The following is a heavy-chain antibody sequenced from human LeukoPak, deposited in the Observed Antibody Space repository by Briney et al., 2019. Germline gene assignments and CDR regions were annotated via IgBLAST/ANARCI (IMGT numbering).Heavy chain of an antibody. CDR1: GFTFSSYS. J-gene: IGHJ4*02. D-gene: IGHD4-11*01. V-gene: IGHV3-48*01. CDR2: ISSSSSTI. Sequence: GGSLRLSCAASGFTFSSYSMNWVRQAPGKGLEWGAYISSSSSTIYHPDSVKARFTISRHNAKNSLYLQMNRLRAEDTAVYYCARDQVVTTVTTTFDYWGQGTLVTVSS. CDR3: ARDQVVTTVTTTFDY.